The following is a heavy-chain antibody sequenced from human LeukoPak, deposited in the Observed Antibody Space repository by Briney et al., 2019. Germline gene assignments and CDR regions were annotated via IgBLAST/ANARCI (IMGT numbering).Heavy chain of an antibody. J-gene: IGHJ5*02. CDR2: ISSSGSTI. V-gene: IGHV3-11*04. CDR3: ARLGYGSGSYYNQNWFDP. D-gene: IGHD3-10*01. CDR1: GFTFSDYY. Sequence: PGGSLRPSCAASGFTFSDYYMSWIRQAPGKGLEWVSYISSSGSTIYYADSVKGRFTISRDNAKNSLYLQMNSLRAEDTAVYYCARLGYGSGSYYNQNWFDPWGQGTLVTVSS.